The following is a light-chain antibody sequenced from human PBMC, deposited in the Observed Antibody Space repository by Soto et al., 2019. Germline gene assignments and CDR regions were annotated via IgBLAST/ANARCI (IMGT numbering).Light chain of an antibody. CDR2: AAS. Sequence: DIQMTQSPSSLSASVGDIVTITCRASQGISNYVAWYQQIPGKVPKLLISAASTLQSGVPSRFSGSGSGTDFTLTISSLQPEDVATYYCQKYTNVPAFGGGTKVEIK. J-gene: IGKJ4*01. CDR3: QKYTNVPA. V-gene: IGKV1-27*01. CDR1: QGISNY.